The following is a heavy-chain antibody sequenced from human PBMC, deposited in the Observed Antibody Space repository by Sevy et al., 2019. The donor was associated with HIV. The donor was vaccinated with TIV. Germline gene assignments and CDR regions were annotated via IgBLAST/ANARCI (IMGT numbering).Heavy chain of an antibody. V-gene: IGHV4-30-2*01. CDR1: GGSINSGDYS. CDR3: ARGRVGDSSSWYGAFDV. CDR2: IFQSGAT. J-gene: IGHJ3*01. D-gene: IGHD6-13*01. Sequence: SETLSLTCAVSGGSINSGDYSWSWIRQPPGKGLEWIGYIFQSGATYYIPSLQSRVSISVDMSKNQFSLNLRSVTAADTAVYCCARGRVGDSSSWYGAFDVWGQGTMVTVSS.